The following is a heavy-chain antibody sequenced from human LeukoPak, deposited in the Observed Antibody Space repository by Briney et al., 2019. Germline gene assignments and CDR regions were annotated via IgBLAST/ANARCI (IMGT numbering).Heavy chain of an antibody. D-gene: IGHD3-10*01. CDR1: GHSTSTNYY. CDR2: ISHSGTT. Sequence: SETLSLTCSVSGHSTSTNYYWGWLRQPPGKGLEWMGSISHSGTTYYNPSLKGRVTISVDTSKNQFSLRQTSVTAADSAVYYCSRWFGWDWGQGTMVTVSS. J-gene: IGHJ3*01. V-gene: IGHV4-38-2*02. CDR3: SRWFGWD.